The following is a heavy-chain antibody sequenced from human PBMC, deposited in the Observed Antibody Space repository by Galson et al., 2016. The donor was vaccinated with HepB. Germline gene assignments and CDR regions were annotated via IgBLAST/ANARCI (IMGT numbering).Heavy chain of an antibody. CDR2: IHSGGAT. CDR1: GFTVRSNY. D-gene: IGHD1-26*01. V-gene: IGHV3-53*01. CDR3: SRSLGSTTNYGLDV. J-gene: IGHJ6*02. Sequence: SLRLSCAASGFTVRSNYMHWVRQAPGKGLEWVSVIHSGGATYYAGSVVGRCSISRDNSKNTMDLHMSGLRAEDTAADYCSRSLGSTTNYGLDVWGQGTAV.